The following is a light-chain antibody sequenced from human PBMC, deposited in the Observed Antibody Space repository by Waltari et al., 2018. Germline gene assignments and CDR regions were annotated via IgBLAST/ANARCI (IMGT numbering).Light chain of an antibody. CDR1: QSISSN. J-gene: IGKJ4*01. Sequence: EIVMTQSPATLSVSPGERATLSCRASQSISSNLAWYQQKPGQAPRLLIYAASTRATVIPARFSGSGSGTEFTLTISSLQSEDFAAYYCQQYNHWPPLTFGGGTKVEIK. CDR2: AAS. CDR3: QQYNHWPPLT. V-gene: IGKV3-15*01.